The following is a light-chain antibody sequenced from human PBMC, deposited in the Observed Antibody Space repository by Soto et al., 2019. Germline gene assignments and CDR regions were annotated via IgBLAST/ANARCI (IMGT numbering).Light chain of an antibody. Sequence: EIVLTQSPGNLSLSPGGRATLSCRASQSVTNRYLAWYQQKPGQAPRLLIYGASGRPTGIPDRFSGSGSGTDFTLTISRLEPEDFAVYFCQQYASSPTFGQGTTVEIK. J-gene: IGKJ1*01. CDR1: QSVTNRY. V-gene: IGKV3-20*01. CDR3: QQYASSPT. CDR2: GAS.